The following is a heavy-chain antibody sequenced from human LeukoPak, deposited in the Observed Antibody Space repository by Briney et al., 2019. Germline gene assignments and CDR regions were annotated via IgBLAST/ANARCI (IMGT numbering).Heavy chain of an antibody. CDR1: GYTFTSYG. D-gene: IGHD3-9*01. J-gene: IGHJ4*02. V-gene: IGHV1-18*01. CDR3: ARSDILTGYSDNFDY. CDR2: ISAYNGNT. Sequence: GASVKVSCKASGYTFTSYGISWVRQAPGQGLEWMGWISAYNGNTNYAQKLQGRVTMTTDTSTRTAYMELRSLRSDDTAVYYCARSDILTGYSDNFDYWGQGTLVTVSS.